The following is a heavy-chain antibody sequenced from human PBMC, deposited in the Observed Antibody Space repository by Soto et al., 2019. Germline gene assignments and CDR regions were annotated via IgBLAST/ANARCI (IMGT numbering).Heavy chain of an antibody. CDR3: ARNYYDSGGGFDY. Sequence: GGSLRLSCASSGFTVSSNYMSWVRQAPGKGLEWVSVIYSGGSTYYADSVKGRFTISRDNSKNTLYLQMNSLRAEDTAVYYCARNYYDSGGGFDYWGQGTLVTVSS. V-gene: IGHV3-53*01. J-gene: IGHJ4*02. CDR2: IYSGGST. CDR1: GFTVSSNY. D-gene: IGHD3-22*01.